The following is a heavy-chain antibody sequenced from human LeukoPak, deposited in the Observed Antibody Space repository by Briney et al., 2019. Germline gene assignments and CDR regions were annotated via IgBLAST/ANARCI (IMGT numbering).Heavy chain of an antibody. CDR1: GYIFTSYW. CDR2: IDPGDSFT. D-gene: IGHD2-8*02. Sequence: GESLKISCKGSGYIFTSYWIGWVRQMPGKGLEWMGRIDPGDSFTKYRPSLEGRVTISADKSLSTVYLQWSSLKASDTAIYYCARDGGGVSSWVSHWGQGTLVTVSS. CDR3: ARDGGGVSSWVSH. V-gene: IGHV5-10-1*01. J-gene: IGHJ4*02.